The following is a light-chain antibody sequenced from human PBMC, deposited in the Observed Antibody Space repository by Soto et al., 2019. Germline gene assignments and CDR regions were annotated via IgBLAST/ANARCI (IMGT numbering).Light chain of an antibody. J-gene: IGLJ1*01. V-gene: IGLV2-14*01. CDR1: SSDVGGYNF. CDR2: EVS. Sequence: QSALTQPASVSGSPGQSITISCTGTSSDVGGYNFVSWYQQHPGRAPKLLIYEVSRRPSGVSNRFSGSKSGDTASLTISGLQAEDEADYYCYSYRGYYTRVFGTGTKVT. CDR3: YSYRGYYTRV.